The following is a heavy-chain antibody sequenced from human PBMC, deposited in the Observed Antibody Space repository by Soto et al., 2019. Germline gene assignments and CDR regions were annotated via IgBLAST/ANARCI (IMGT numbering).Heavy chain of an antibody. V-gene: IGHV4-39*07. J-gene: IGHJ3*02. CDR2: IYYSGST. Sequence: TLSLTCPVSGGSISSSSYYWGWSRQTPGKGLEWIGSIYYSGSTNYNPSLKSRVTMSVDTSKNQFSLKLSSVTAADTAVYYCARSDSYGPLGAFDIWGQGTMVTVS. CDR3: ARSDSYGPLGAFDI. D-gene: IGHD5-18*01. CDR1: GGSISSSSYY.